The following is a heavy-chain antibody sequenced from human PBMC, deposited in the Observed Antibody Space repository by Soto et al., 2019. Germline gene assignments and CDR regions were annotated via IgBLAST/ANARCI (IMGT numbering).Heavy chain of an antibody. J-gene: IGHJ4*02. CDR1: GFTFSSYG. CDR2: IWYDGSNK. CDR3: ARDWNIAAAGMGFGRY. V-gene: IGHV3-33*01. D-gene: IGHD6-13*01. Sequence: QVQLVESGGGVVQPGRSLRLSCAASGFTFSSYGMHWVRQAPGKGLAWVAVIWYDGSNKYYADSVKGRFTISRDNSKNTLYLQMNSLRAEDTAVYYCARDWNIAAAGMGFGRYWGQGTLVTVSS.